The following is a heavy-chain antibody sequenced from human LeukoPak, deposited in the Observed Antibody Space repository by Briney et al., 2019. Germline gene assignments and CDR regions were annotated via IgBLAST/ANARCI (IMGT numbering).Heavy chain of an antibody. V-gene: IGHV3-48*01. Sequence: PGGSLRLSCAASGFTFSSYSMNWVRQAPGKGLEWVSYISRSRSTIYYADSVKGRFTISRDNAKNSLYLQMNSLRAEDTAVYYCARIGGYGDYGHWFDPWGQGTLVTVSS. D-gene: IGHD4-17*01. J-gene: IGHJ5*02. CDR3: ARIGGYGDYGHWFDP. CDR1: GFTFSSYS. CDR2: ISRSRSTI.